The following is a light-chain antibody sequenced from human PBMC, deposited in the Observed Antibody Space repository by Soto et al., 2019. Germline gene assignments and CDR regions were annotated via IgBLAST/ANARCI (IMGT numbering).Light chain of an antibody. CDR1: QSISSSF. J-gene: IGKJ1*01. CDR3: QEYGTSRT. Sequence: EIVLTQSPGTLSLSPGERATLSCRASQSISSSFLAWYQQRPGQAPRLLIYAASNTAPGIPDRCSGSGCGTDFILTISRLEPEDFAVYYCQEYGTSRTFGQGTKGDIK. V-gene: IGKV3-20*01. CDR2: AAS.